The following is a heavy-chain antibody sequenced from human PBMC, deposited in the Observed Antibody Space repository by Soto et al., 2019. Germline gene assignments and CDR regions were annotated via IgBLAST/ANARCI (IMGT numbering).Heavy chain of an antibody. J-gene: IGHJ6*03. CDR1: GGSISSYY. D-gene: IGHD2-2*02. CDR2: IYYSGST. Sequence: SETLSLTCTVSGGSISSYYWSWIRQPPGKGLEWIGYIYYSGSTNYNPSLKSRVTISVDTSKNQFSLKLSSVTAADTAVYYCARDSGVDCSSTSCYTPRTRGTPYYYYYMDVWGKGTTVTVSS. V-gene: IGHV4-59*01. CDR3: ARDSGVDCSSTSCYTPRTRGTPYYYYYMDV.